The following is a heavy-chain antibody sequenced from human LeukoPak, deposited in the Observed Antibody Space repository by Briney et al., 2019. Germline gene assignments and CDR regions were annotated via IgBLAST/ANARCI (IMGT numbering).Heavy chain of an antibody. V-gene: IGHV1-69*13. CDR2: IIPIFGTA. CDR3: ARDRGSGWYFDY. CDR1: GYSFINFG. J-gene: IGHJ4*02. Sequence: ASVKVSCKASGYSFINFGLSWVRQAPGQGLEWMGLIIPIFGTANYAQKFQGRVTITADESTSTAYMELSSLRSEDTAVYYCARDRGSGWYFDYWGQGTLVTVSS. D-gene: IGHD6-19*01.